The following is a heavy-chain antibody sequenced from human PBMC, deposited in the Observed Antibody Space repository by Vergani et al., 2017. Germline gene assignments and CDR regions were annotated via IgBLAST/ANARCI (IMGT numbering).Heavy chain of an antibody. CDR3: AKVRHIVVVPASLSRPLDY. CDR1: GFTFSSYG. V-gene: IGHV3-48*01. J-gene: IGHJ4*02. CDR2: ISSSGSTI. Sequence: EVQLLESGGGLVQPGRSLRLSCAASGFTFSSYGMHWVRQAPGKGLEWVSYISSSGSTIYYADSVKGRFTISRDNSKNTLYLQMNSLRAEDTAVYYCAKVRHIVVVPASLSRPLDYWGQGTLVTVSS. D-gene: IGHD2-2*01.